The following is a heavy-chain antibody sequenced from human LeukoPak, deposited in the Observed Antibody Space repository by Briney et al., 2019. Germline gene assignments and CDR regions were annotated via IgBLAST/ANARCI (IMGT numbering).Heavy chain of an antibody. V-gene: IGHV4-59*01. J-gene: IGHJ4*02. CDR3: ASLTYYYDSSGYAYYLDY. CDR1: GGSTSGYH. Sequence: SETLSLICSVSGGSTSGYHWSWIRQPPGKGLEWIGYIYYSGSTNYNPSLKSRVTISVDTSKNQFSLKLSSVTAADTAVYYCASLTYYYDSSGYAYYLDYWGQGTLVTVSS. D-gene: IGHD3-22*01. CDR2: IYYSGST.